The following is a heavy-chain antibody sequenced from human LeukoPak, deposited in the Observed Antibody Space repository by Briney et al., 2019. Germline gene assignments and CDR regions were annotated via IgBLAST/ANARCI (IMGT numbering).Heavy chain of an antibody. V-gene: IGHV3-74*01. J-gene: IGHJ4*02. CDR2: IKSDGSST. CDR1: GFTFSSYW. Sequence: GGSLRLSCAASGFTFSSYWMHWVRQAPGEGLVWVSRIKSDGSSTTYADSVKGRFTISRDNAKNTLYLQMNSLRAEDTAVYYCATNYYGSGPDYWGQGTLVTVSS. D-gene: IGHD3-10*01. CDR3: ATNYYGSGPDY.